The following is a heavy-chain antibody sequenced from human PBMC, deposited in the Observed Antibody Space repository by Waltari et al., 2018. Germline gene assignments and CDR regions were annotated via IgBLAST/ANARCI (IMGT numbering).Heavy chain of an antibody. J-gene: IGHJ5*02. CDR3: ARSIAAARPSFNWFDP. CDR1: GYTFISYG. V-gene: IGHV1-18*01. Sequence: QVQLVQSGAEVKKPGASVKVSCKASGYTFISYGISWVRQAPGQGLEWMGWVSAYNSNKNYTQKLQGRVTMTTDTSTSTAYMELRSLRSDDTAVYYCARSIAAARPSFNWFDPWGQGTLVTVSS. D-gene: IGHD6-13*01. CDR2: VSAYNSNK.